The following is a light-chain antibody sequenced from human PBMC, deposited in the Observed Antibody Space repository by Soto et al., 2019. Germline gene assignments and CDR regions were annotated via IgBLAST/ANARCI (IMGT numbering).Light chain of an antibody. Sequence: IVLTQSPGTLSLSPGERATLSCRASQGLTSNFLAWYLQKPGQAPSLLIYGASNRATGVPDRFSGGGSGTDFTLTISRLEPEDFAVYFCQQYVTAPRTFGQGTKVEIK. CDR3: QQYVTAPRT. V-gene: IGKV3-20*01. CDR1: QGLTSNF. J-gene: IGKJ1*01. CDR2: GAS.